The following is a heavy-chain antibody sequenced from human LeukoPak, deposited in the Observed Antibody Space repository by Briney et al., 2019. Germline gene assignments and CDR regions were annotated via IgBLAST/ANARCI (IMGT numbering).Heavy chain of an antibody. D-gene: IGHD5-12*01. V-gene: IGHV4-39*01. CDR3: ARRDSGYEGFDY. J-gene: IGHJ4*02. Sequence: SETLSPTCTVSGGSISSSSYYWGWIRQPPGKGLEWMGTIYYSGSTYYNPSLKSRVTISVDTSKNQFSLKLSSVTAADTAVYYCARRDSGYEGFDYWGQGTLVTVSS. CDR2: IYYSGST. CDR1: GGSISSSSYY.